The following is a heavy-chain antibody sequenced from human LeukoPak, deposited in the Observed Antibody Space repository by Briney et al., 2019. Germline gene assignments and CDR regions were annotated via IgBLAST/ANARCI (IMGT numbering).Heavy chain of an antibody. CDR2: IIPIFGTA. Sequence: SVKVSCKASGGTFSTYAISWVRQAPGQGLEWMGGIIPIFGTANYAQKFQGRVTITADESTSTAYMELSSLRSEDTAVYYCARATYHYGSGSYSNPYYYYYAMDVWGQGTTVTVSS. CDR1: GGTFSTYA. D-gene: IGHD3-10*01. CDR3: ARATYHYGSGSYSNPYYYYYAMDV. V-gene: IGHV1-69*13. J-gene: IGHJ6*02.